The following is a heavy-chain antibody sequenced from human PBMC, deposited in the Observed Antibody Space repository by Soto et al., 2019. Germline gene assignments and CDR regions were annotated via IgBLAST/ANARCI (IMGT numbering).Heavy chain of an antibody. CDR3: AREGYYYGSGSYYYYYGMDV. V-gene: IGHV1-46*01. D-gene: IGHD3-10*01. J-gene: IGHJ6*02. CDR1: GYTFTSYY. Sequence: ASVKVSCKASGYTFTSYYMHWVRQAPGQGLEWMGIINPSGGSTSYAQKFQGRVTMTRDTSTSTVYMELSSLRSEDTAVYYCAREGYYYGSGSYYYYYGMDVWGQGTTGTGS. CDR2: INPSGGST.